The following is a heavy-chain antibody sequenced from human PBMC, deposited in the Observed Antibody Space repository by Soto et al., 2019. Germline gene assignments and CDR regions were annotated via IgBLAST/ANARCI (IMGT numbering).Heavy chain of an antibody. CDR3: NSYPDFWGRHTPL. Sequence: EVQLVESGEGLVQPGGSLRLSCAASGFSITNTWMHWVHQAPGKGLVWVGRVKSKADGGTADYAAPVKGRFTVSRDDSKNTQYLQMHSLKMEDTAVYYCNSYPDFWGRHTPLWSQGTLVTVSS. D-gene: IGHD3-3*01. V-gene: IGHV3-15*07. CDR1: GFSITNTW. CDR2: VKSKADGGTA. J-gene: IGHJ4*02.